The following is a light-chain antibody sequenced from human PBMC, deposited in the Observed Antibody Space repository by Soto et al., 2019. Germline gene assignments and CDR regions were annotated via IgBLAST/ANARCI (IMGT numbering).Light chain of an antibody. V-gene: IGLV2-14*03. Sequence: QSALTQPGAVSGSPGQSITISCSGSSSDIGSYNYVSWYQQHPGKAPKLMIYDVTNRPSGVSDRFSGSKSGDTASLTISGLQADDEADYYCSSYTTTTTLVVFGGGTKVTVL. CDR1: SSDIGSYNY. J-gene: IGLJ2*01. CDR2: DVT. CDR3: SSYTTTTTLVV.